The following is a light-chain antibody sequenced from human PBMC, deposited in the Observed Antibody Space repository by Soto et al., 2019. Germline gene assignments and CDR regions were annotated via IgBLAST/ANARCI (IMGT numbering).Light chain of an antibody. J-gene: IGLJ1*01. CDR3: SSYTSSSTPDV. CDR2: ECS. V-gene: IGLV2-14*01. Sequence: QSALPQPASVSGSPGQSIPISCTGTRSDVGGYNYVSWYQHHPGKAPKLMIYECSNRPSGVSNRFAGSKAGNTASLTISGLQAEDEAYYYCSSYTSSSTPDVFGTGTKVTVL. CDR1: RSDVGGYNY.